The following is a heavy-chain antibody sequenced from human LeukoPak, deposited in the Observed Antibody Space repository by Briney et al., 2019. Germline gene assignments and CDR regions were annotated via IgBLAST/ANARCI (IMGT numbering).Heavy chain of an antibody. V-gene: IGHV3-21*01. CDR1: GFTFSSYA. CDR2: ISSTSLFT. J-gene: IGHJ4*02. Sequence: GGSLRLSRAVSGFTFSSYAMNWVRQAPGKGLEWVSSISSTSLFTYYADSLKGRFTISRDNAKNSLYLQTNSLRAEDTAVYYCARARRVGATEGFDYWGQGTLVTVSS. D-gene: IGHD1-26*01. CDR3: ARARRVGATEGFDY.